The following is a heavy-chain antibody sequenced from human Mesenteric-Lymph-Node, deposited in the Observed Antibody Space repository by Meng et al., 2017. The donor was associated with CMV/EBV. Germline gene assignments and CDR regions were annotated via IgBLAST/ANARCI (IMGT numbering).Heavy chain of an antibody. J-gene: IGHJ4*02. CDR3: ARGLEFAAKTFDY. CDR2: ISGFNGNT. D-gene: IGHD3-10*01. Sequence: CNTSCYTFTSHGLNWVRQAPGQGREWMGWISGFNGNTNYAQKLQGRVTMTTDTSTSTAHMELRSLRSDDRAVYYCARGLEFAAKTFDYWGPGTLVTVSS. CDR1: CYTFTSHG. V-gene: IGHV1-18*01.